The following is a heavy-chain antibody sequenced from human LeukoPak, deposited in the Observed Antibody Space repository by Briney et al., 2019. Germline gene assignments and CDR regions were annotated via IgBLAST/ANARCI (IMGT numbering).Heavy chain of an antibody. V-gene: IGHV4-59*08. CDR1: GGSISSYY. Sequence: SETLSLTCTVSGGSISSYYWSWIRQPPGKGLEWIGYIYYSGSTNYNPSLKSRVTISVDTSKNQFSLKLSSVTAADTAVYYCAGTDYCSSTSCYLGSWFDPWGQGTLVTVSS. CDR3: AGTDYCSSTSCYLGSWFDP. J-gene: IGHJ5*02. D-gene: IGHD2-2*01. CDR2: IYYSGST.